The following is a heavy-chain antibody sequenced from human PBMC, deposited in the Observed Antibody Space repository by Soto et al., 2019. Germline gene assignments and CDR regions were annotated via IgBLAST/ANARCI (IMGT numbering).Heavy chain of an antibody. CDR3: ARLLRHNYYGMDV. V-gene: IGHV4-39*01. CDR2: IYYSGST. Sequence: TSETLSLTCTLSGRSISSSSYYWGWIRQPPGKGLEWIGSIYYSGSTYYNPSLKSRVTISVDTSKNQFSLKLSSVTAADTAVYYCARLLRHNYYGMDVWGQGTTVTVSS. CDR1: GRSISSSSYY. J-gene: IGHJ6*02. D-gene: IGHD5-12*01.